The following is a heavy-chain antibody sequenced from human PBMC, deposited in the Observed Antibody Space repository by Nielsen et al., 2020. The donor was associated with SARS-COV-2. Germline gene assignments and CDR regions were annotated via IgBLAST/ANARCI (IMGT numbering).Heavy chain of an antibody. CDR1: GFTFSDYY. D-gene: IGHD2-15*01. V-gene: IGHV3-11*01. J-gene: IGHJ6*02. Sequence: GESLKISCAASGFTFSDYYMSWIRQAPGKGLEWVSYISSSGSTIYYADSVKGRFTISRDNAKNSLYLQMNSLRAEDTAVYYCAKERTLGYCSGGSCRGYYGMDVWGQGTTVTVSS. CDR3: AKERTLGYCSGGSCRGYYGMDV. CDR2: ISSSGSTI.